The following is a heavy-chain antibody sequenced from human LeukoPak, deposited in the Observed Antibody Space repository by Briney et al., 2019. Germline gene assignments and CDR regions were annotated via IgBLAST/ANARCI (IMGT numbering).Heavy chain of an antibody. D-gene: IGHD2-2*01. Sequence: ASVKVSCKASGGTFSSYAISWVRQAPGQGLEWMGGIIPIFGTANYAQKFQGRVTITADESTSTAYMELSRLRSEDTAVYYCALSLHCSSTSCYFDYWGQGTLVIVSS. J-gene: IGHJ4*02. CDR2: IIPIFGTA. CDR3: ALSLHCSSTSCYFDY. V-gene: IGHV1-69*13. CDR1: GGTFSSYA.